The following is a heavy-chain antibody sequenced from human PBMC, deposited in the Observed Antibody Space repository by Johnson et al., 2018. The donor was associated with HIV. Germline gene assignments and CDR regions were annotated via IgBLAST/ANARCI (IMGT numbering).Heavy chain of an antibody. CDR2: IYSGGST. V-gene: IGHV3-66*02. CDR1: GFTVSSNY. J-gene: IGHJ3*02. Sequence: VQLVESGGGVVQPGRSLRLSCAASGFTVSSNYMSWVRQAPGKGLEWVSVIYSGGSTYYADSVKGRFTISRDNSKNTLYLQMNSLRVEDTAVYYCARDRVGATAFDMWGQGTMVTVSS. D-gene: IGHD1-26*01. CDR3: ARDRVGATAFDM.